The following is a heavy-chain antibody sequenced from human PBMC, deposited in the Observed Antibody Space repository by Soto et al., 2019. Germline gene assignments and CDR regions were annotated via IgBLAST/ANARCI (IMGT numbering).Heavy chain of an antibody. CDR1: GFTFSSYA. CDR2: ISSNGGPT. Sequence: GGSLRLSCSASGFTFSSYAMHWVRQAPGKGLQYVSSISSNGGPTYYTDSVKGRFTISRDNSKNTLYLQMNSLRVEDTAVYYCVEDRWIDYWGKGTLVTVSS. J-gene: IGHJ4*02. D-gene: IGHD2-15*01. CDR3: VEDRWIDY. V-gene: IGHV3-64D*06.